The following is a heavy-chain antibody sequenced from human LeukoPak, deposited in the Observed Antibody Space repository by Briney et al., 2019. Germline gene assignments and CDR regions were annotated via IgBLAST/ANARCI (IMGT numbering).Heavy chain of an antibody. CDR3: ARDRSSSGWYYMDV. Sequence: ASVKVSCKASGYTFTSYGISWVRQAPGQGLEWMGWISAYNGNTNYAQKFQGRVTITTDESTSTAYMELSSLRSEDTAVYYCARDRSSSGWYYMDVWGKGTTVTVSS. CDR2: ISAYNGNT. D-gene: IGHD6-19*01. J-gene: IGHJ6*03. V-gene: IGHV1-18*01. CDR1: GYTFTSYG.